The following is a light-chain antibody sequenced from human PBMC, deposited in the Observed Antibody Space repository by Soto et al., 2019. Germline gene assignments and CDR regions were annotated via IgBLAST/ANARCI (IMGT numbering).Light chain of an antibody. CDR1: HDISNY. CDR2: DAS. CDR3: QQYDNLRSIT. V-gene: IGKV1-33*01. Sequence: DIQMTQSPSSLSASVGDRVTITCQASHDISNYLNWYQQKPGEAPRLLIYDASNLETGVPSRFSGSGSGTDFTFTITSLQPEDTATSYCQQYDNLRSITFGQGTRLEI. J-gene: IGKJ5*01.